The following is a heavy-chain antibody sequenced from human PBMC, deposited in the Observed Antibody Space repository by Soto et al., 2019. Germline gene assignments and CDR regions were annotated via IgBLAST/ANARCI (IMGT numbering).Heavy chain of an antibody. CDR2: IYSGGST. CDR1: GFPVSSNY. CDR3: AGEPGGYSYGYISHYYGMDV. D-gene: IGHD5-18*01. V-gene: IGHV3-53*01. Sequence: GGSLRLSCAASGFPVSSNYMSWVRQAPGKGLEWVSVIYSGGSTYYADSVKGRFTISRDNSKNTLYLQMNSLRAEDTAVYYCAGEPGGYSYGYISHYYGMDVWGQGTTVTVSS. J-gene: IGHJ6*02.